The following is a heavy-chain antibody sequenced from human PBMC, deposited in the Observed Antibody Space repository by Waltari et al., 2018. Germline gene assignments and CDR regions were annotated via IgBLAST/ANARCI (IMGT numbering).Heavy chain of an antibody. CDR2: IYYSGST. CDR3: ARGGYYDSSGYFKGYYYYYYGMDV. J-gene: IGHJ6*02. CDR1: GGSISSYY. Sequence: QVQLQESGPGLVKPSETLSLTCTVSGGSISSYYWSWIRQPPGKGMEGIGYIYYSGSTNYNPSLKSRVTISVDTSKNQFSLKLSSVTAADTAVYYCARGGYYDSSGYFKGYYYYYYGMDVWDQGTTVTVSS. D-gene: IGHD3-22*01. V-gene: IGHV4-59*01.